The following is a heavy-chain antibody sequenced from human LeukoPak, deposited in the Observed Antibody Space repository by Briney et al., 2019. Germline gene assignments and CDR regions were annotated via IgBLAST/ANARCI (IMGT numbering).Heavy chain of an antibody. CDR3: ARGKGSGWTFDY. D-gene: IGHD6-19*01. J-gene: IGHJ4*02. Sequence: SETLSLTCTVSGGSITSGSYHWGWIRQSPGKGLEWIGNTYYTGSAYYRPSLQSRVSISVDTSKKEFSLKLTSVTAADTAVYYCARGKGSGWTFDYWGQGTLVTVSS. CDR2: TYYTGSA. CDR1: GGSITSGSYH. V-gene: IGHV4-39*01.